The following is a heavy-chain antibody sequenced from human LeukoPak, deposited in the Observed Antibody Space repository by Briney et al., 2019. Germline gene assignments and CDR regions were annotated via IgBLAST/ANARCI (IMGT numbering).Heavy chain of an antibody. CDR1: GFIFSSCW. D-gene: IGHD3-22*01. J-gene: IGHJ4*02. Sequence: GGSLRLSCAASGFIFSSCWMTWVRQAPGKGLEWVANIKEDGSKKNYVESVKGRFTISRDNAKNSLYLRMNSLRAEDSAVYYCATPLDYYDSSGYHQGGDWGQGTLVTVSS. CDR2: IKEDGSKK. CDR3: ATPLDYYDSSGYHQGGD. V-gene: IGHV3-7*03.